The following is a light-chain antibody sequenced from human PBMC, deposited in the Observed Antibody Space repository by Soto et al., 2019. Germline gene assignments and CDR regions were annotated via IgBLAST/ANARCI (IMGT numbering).Light chain of an antibody. V-gene: IGLV2-14*01. CDR1: SSDVGYYNY. Sequence: QSALTQPASVSGSPGQSITISCTGTSSDVGYYNYVSWYQQHPGKAPKLMIYVVGNRPSGVSIRFSGSKSGNTASLTISGLQADDEADYYCSSYAHSSIYVFGTGTKLTVL. CDR2: VVG. CDR3: SSYAHSSIYV. J-gene: IGLJ1*01.